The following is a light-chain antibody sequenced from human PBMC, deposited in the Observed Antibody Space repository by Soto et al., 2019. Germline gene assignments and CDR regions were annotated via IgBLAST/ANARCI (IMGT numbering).Light chain of an antibody. CDR2: DSS. CDR1: QDITNY. V-gene: IGKV1-33*01. J-gene: IGKJ5*01. CDR3: QQFDSPPLT. Sequence: DIQMTQSPSSLSASVGDRVTIICQASQDITNYLNWYQQKPGKAPKLLIHDSSNLETGVPSRFSGSGSGTYFSLTISSLQPEDIATYFCQQFDSPPLTFGQGTRLEIK.